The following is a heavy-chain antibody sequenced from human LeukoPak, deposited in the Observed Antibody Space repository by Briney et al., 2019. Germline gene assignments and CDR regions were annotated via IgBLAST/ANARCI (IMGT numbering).Heavy chain of an antibody. CDR3: ARGLPGPRFFDY. CDR2: INPNSGGT. V-gene: IGHV1-2*02. J-gene: IGHJ4*02. CDR1: GYTFTCYY. Sequence: ASVKVSCKASGYTFTCYYMHWVRQAPGQGLEWMGWINPNSGGTNYAQKFQGRVTITTHASISTAYLDLSRPRSDDTAVYYCARGLPGPRFFDYWGQGTLVTVSS.